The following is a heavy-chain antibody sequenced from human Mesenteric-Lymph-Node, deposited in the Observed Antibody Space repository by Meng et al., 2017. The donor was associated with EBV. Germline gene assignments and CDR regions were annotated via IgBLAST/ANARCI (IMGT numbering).Heavy chain of an antibody. CDR2: INHSGST. J-gene: IGHJ4*02. CDR1: GGSFGGYY. V-gene: IGHV4-34*02. Sequence: QGQLQQWGAGLLKPSATLPLTGGVTGGSFGGYYWTWIRQPPGKGLEWIGEINHSGSTNYNPSLKSRVTISLDTSKNQISLKLTSVTAADTAVYYCAKTGSSGWSDLDYWGRGILVTVSS. D-gene: IGHD6-19*01. CDR3: AKTGSSGWSDLDY.